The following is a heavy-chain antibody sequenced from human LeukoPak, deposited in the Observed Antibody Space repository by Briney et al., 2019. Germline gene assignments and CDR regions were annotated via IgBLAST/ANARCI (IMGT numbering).Heavy chain of an antibody. J-gene: IGHJ6*02. CDR3: AREGVMPVAPVKIGTADRPLYEYYALDV. V-gene: IGHV3-74*01. D-gene: IGHD2-2*01. CDR1: GFTFSSYW. CDR2: INTDGSST. Sequence: QPGGSLRLSCAASGFTFSSYWMHWVRHAPGKGLVWVSRINTDGSSTNYADSVKGRFTISRDNAKNTLYLQMNSLRAEDTAVYYCAREGVMPVAPVKIGTADRPLYEYYALDVWGQGTTVTVSS.